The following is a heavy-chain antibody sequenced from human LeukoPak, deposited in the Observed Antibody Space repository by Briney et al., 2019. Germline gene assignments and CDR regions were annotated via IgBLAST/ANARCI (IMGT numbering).Heavy chain of an antibody. V-gene: IGHV1-69*04. CDR3: ARDPCGGDCYSPRGDP. Sequence: GASVKVSCKASGGTFSSYTISWVRQAPGQGLEWMGRIIPILGIANYAQQFQGRVTITEDKSTSTAYMELSSLRSEDTAVYYCARDPCGGDCYSPRGDPWGQGTLVTVAS. J-gene: IGHJ5*02. CDR2: IIPILGIA. CDR1: GGTFSSYT. D-gene: IGHD2-21*01.